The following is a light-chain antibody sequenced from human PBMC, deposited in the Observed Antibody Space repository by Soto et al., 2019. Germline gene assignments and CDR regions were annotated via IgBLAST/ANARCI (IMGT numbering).Light chain of an antibody. CDR1: SSDVGGYNY. Sequence: QSALTQPASVSGSPGQSITISCTGTSSDVGGYNYVSWYQQHPGKAPKLMIYDVSSRPSGVSNHFSGSKSGNTASLTISGLQAEDEADYYCSSYTSSTTGYVFGTGTKLTVL. V-gene: IGLV2-14*01. J-gene: IGLJ1*01. CDR3: SSYTSSTTGYV. CDR2: DVS.